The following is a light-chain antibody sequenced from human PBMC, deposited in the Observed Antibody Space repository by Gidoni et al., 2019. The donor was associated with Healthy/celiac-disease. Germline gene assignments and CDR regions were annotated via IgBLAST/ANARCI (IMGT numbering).Light chain of an antibody. Sequence: QSALTQPLSVSGAPGQSITISCTGTSSDVGGYNYVSWYQQHPGKAPKLMIYEVSNRPSGVSNRFSGSKSGNTASLTISGLQAEDEADYYCSSYTSSSTLGVFGTGTKVTVL. CDR3: SSYTSSSTLGV. J-gene: IGLJ1*01. CDR2: EVS. V-gene: IGLV2-14*01. CDR1: SSDVGGYNY.